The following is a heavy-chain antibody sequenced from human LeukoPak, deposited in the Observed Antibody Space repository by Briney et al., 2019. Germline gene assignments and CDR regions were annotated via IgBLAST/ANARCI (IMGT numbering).Heavy chain of an antibody. CDR3: AKDINAVGATTAAFDI. CDR1: GFTFDDYA. V-gene: IGHV3-9*01. D-gene: IGHD1-26*01. J-gene: IGHJ3*02. CDR2: ISWNSGSI. Sequence: PGRSLRLSCAASGFTFDDYAMHWARQAPGKGLEWVSGISWNSGSIGYADSVKGRFTISRDNAKNSLYLQMNSLRAEDTALYYCAKDINAVGATTAAFDIWGQGTMVTVSS.